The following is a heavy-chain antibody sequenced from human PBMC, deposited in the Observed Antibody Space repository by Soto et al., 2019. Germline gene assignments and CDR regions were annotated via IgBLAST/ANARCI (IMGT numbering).Heavy chain of an antibody. CDR1: GFTFSTSS. CDR2: ISSSSSTI. CDR3: ATARSGYYFD. D-gene: IGHD3-22*01. V-gene: IGHV3-48*02. J-gene: IGHJ4*02. Sequence: EVQLVESGGGLVQPGGSLRLSYAASGFTFSTSSMTWVRQAPGKGLVWVSYISSSSSTIYYADSVKGRFTVSRDNARNSLYLQMNSLRDEDTAVYYCATARSGYYFDWGQGTLVTVSS.